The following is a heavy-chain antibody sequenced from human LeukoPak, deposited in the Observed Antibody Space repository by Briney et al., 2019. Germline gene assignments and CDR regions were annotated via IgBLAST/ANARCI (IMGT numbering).Heavy chain of an antibody. V-gene: IGHV1-18*01. CDR1: GYTFTSYG. CDR3: ARGIHSSGWYYFDY. J-gene: IGHJ4*02. CDR2: ISAYNGNT. Sequence: ASVKVSCKASGYTFTSYGISWVRQAPGQGLEWMGWISAYNGNTNYAQKLQGRVTMTTDTSTSTAYMELSSLRSEDTAVYYCARGIHSSGWYYFDYWGQGTLVTVSS. D-gene: IGHD6-19*01.